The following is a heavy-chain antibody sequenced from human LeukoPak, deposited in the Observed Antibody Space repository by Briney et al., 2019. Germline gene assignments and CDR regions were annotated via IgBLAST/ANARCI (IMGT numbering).Heavy chain of an antibody. V-gene: IGHV3-21*01. J-gene: IGHJ6*03. CDR2: ISSSSSYI. CDR1: GFTFSSYS. CDR3: ASGTLKYYYIDV. Sequence: GGSLRLSCAASGFTFSSYSMNWVRQAPGKGLEWVSSISSSSSYIYYADSVKGRFTISRDNAKNSLYLQMNSLRAEDTAVYFCASGTLKYYYIDVWGNGTTVT.